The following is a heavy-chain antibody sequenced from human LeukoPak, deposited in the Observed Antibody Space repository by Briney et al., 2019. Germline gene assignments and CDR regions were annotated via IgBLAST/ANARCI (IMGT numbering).Heavy chain of an antibody. J-gene: IGHJ5*02. CDR1: GYSFSSYW. D-gene: IGHD5-18*01. V-gene: IGHV5-51*01. CDR2: IYPGDSDT. CDR3: ARRGSSYGISGANWXDP. Sequence: GESLKISCKASGYSFSSYWIGWVRQMPGKGLEWMGIIYPGDSDTRYSPSFQGQVTISADKSISTAYLQWSSLKASDTAIYYCARRGSSYGISGANWXDPWXXXTXXTVSX.